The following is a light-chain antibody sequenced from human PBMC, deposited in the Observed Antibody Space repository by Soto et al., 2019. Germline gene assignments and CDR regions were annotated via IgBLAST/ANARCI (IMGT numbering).Light chain of an antibody. Sequence: DIQMTQSPSTLSASVGDRVTITCRASQSISSWLAWYQQKPGKAPKLLIYDAFNLESGVPSRFSGSGSGTVFTLPISSRQPDDFAPYNSQQNSSSSPYTFGRGTKLEIK. CDR3: QQNSSSSPYT. CDR2: DAF. CDR1: QSISSW. V-gene: IGKV1-5*01. J-gene: IGKJ2*01.